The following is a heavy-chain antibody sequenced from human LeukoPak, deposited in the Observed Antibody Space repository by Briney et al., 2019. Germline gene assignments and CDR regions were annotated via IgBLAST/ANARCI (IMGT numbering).Heavy chain of an antibody. J-gene: IGHJ4*02. V-gene: IGHV4-4*07. CDR1: DGSISDYY. D-gene: IGHD5-18*01. CDR2: IHRSGTT. CDR3: ARGLCGYSYGFEY. Sequence: SETLSLTCAVSDGSISDYYWSWVRQPPGKGLELIGRIHRSGTTNYNPSLRSRVTMSVDTSKNQFCLMRSSVTAADTAMYYCARGLCGYSYGFEYGGRGARVTVFS.